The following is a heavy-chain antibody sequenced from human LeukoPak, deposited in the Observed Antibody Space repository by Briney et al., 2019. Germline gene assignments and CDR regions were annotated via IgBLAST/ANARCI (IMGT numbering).Heavy chain of an antibody. J-gene: IGHJ4*02. Sequence: SETLFLTCTVSGASISNHYWSWIRQSPGKGLEWIGYVHHNGDSNYNPSLKSRVATSIDTSRNQFSLTLYSVSAADRAVYYCARGSTRADDYWGQGILVTVSS. V-gene: IGHV4-59*11. CDR3: ARGSTRADDY. CDR1: GASISNHY. CDR2: VHHNGDS. D-gene: IGHD6-13*01.